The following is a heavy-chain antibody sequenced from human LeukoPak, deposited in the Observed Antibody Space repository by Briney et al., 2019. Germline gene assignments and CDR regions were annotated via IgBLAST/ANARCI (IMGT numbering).Heavy chain of an antibody. J-gene: IGHJ4*02. V-gene: IGHV3-21*01. CDR1: GFTFSSYS. Sequence: KPGGSLRLSCAASGFTFSSYSMNWVRQAPGKGLEWVSSISSSSSYIYYADSVKGRFTISRDNAKNSLYLQMNSLRAEDTAVYYCARAGYCSGGSCYHNFDYWGQGALGTVSS. CDR2: ISSSSSYI. CDR3: ARAGYCSGGSCYHNFDY. D-gene: IGHD2-15*01.